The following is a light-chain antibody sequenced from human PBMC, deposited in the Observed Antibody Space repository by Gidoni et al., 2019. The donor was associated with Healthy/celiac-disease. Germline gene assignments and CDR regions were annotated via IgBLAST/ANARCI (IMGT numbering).Light chain of an antibody. CDR1: SSNIGAGYD. CDR2: GNS. Sequence: QSVLTQPPSVSSPPGQRVTISCTGSSSNIGAGYDVHWYQQLPGTAPKLLIYGNSNRHSGVPDRFSGSKSGTSASLAITGLQAEDEADYYCQSYDSSLSVVVFGGGTKLTVL. CDR3: QSYDSSLSVVV. J-gene: IGLJ2*01. V-gene: IGLV1-40*01.